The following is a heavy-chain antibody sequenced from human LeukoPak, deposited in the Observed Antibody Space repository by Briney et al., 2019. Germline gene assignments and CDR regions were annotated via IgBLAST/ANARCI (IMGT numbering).Heavy chain of an antibody. CDR2: ISYDGSNK. D-gene: IGHD1-26*01. CDR3: ARVVGTKSFDY. Sequence: PGGSLRLSCAASGFTFSSYGMHWVRQAPGKGLEWVAVISYDGSNKYYADSVKGRFTISRDNAENSLHLQMNSLRAEDTAVYYCARVVGTKSFDYWGLGTLATVSS. J-gene: IGHJ4*02. CDR1: GFTFSSYG. V-gene: IGHV3-30*03.